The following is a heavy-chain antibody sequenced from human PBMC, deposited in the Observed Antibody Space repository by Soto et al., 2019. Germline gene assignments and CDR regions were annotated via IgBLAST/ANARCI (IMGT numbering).Heavy chain of an antibody. D-gene: IGHD3-16*01. Sequence: QVQLQESGAGLVKPSQTLSLTCTVSGGCISSGDYYWSLIRQHPGKGLEWIGYIYYSGSTYYNPSLKSRVTISVDTSNNQFSLRLSSVSAADTAVYYWARWWSCSRLGVDPWGQGTGVTVSS. CDR1: GGCISSGDYY. CDR3: ARWWSCSRLGVDP. J-gene: IGHJ5*02. CDR2: IYYSGST. V-gene: IGHV4-31*03.